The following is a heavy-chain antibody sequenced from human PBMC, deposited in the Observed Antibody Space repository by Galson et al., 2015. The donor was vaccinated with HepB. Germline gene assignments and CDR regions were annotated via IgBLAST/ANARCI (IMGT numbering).Heavy chain of an antibody. CDR3: ATIPTYGIPAANYYLYYGLDV. CDR1: GYTLTELS. V-gene: IGHV1-24*01. Sequence: SVKVSCKVSGYTLTELSLHWVRQAPGKGLEWVGGFDPEDAETIYAQKFQGRVTMTEDTSTDTAYMELTSLGSEDTAMYYCATIPTYGIPAANYYLYYGLDVWGQGTTVTVSS. D-gene: IGHD2-2*01. CDR2: FDPEDAET. J-gene: IGHJ6*02.